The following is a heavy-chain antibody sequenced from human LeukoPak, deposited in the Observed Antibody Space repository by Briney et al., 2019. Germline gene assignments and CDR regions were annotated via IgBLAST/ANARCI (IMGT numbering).Heavy chain of an antibody. D-gene: IGHD2/OR15-2a*01. V-gene: IGHV4-39*07. J-gene: IGHJ3*02. CDR3: AGQVVSMSGPSAFDI. CDR1: GGSISSSSYY. Sequence: SETLSLTCTVSGGSISSSSYYWGWIRQPPGKGLEWIGTIYYSGGTYYNPSLKSRVTILVDTSKNQFSLQLSSVTAADTAVYYCAGQVVSMSGPSAFDIWGQGTMVTVSS. CDR2: IYYSGGT.